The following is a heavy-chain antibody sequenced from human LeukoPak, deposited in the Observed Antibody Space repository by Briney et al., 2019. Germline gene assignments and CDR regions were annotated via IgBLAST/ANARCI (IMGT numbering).Heavy chain of an antibody. D-gene: IGHD3-10*01. J-gene: IGHJ5*02. V-gene: IGHV5-10-1*01. Sequence: VESLKISCQGSGYSFTSYWISWGRQMPGKGREWMGRIVPSESYTNYSPSFQGHVTISADKSISTAYLQWSSLKASDTATDYCAPHRGGIEDLTFDLWGQGTLVTVSS. CDR3: APHRGGIEDLTFDL. CDR1: GYSFTSYW. CDR2: IVPSESYT.